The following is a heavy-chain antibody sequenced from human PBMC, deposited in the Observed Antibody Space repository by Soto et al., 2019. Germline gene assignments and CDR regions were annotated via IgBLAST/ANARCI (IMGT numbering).Heavy chain of an antibody. J-gene: IGHJ3*02. D-gene: IGHD3-10*01. V-gene: IGHV1-3*01. CDR3: ASGITMVRGVIGGPLGAFDI. CDR2: INAGNGNA. CDR1: GYTFTIYA. Sequence: ASVKVSCKASGYTFTIYAMHCVLQSPLQRLDWMGCINAGNGNAKYSQKFQGRVTITRDTSASTAYMELSSPRSEDTAVYYCASGITMVRGVIGGPLGAFDIWGQGTMVTVSS.